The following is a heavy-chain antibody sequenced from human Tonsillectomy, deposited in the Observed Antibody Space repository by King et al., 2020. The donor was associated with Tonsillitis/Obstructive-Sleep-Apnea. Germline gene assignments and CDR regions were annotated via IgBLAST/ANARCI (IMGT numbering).Heavy chain of an antibody. D-gene: IGHD2-2*02. CDR3: ASASGEPYQLLYPLLY. V-gene: IGHV4-59*08. J-gene: IGHJ4*02. CDR1: GGSISSYY. Sequence: LQLQESGPGLVKPSETLSLTCTVSGGSISSYYWSWIRQPPGKGLEWIGYIYYSGSTNYNPSLKSRVTISVDTSKNQFSLKLSSVTAAATAVYYCASASGEPYQLLYPLLYWGQGTLVTVSS. CDR2: IYYSGST.